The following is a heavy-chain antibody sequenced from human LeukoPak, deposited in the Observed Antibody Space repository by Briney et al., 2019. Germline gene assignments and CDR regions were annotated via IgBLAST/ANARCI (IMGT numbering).Heavy chain of an antibody. CDR2: LYSGGSA. V-gene: IGHV3-53*01. CDR1: GFTVDSYY. D-gene: IGHD1-26*01. Sequence: GGSLRLSCAASGFTVDSYYMNWVRQAPGKGLEWVTVLYSGGSAYYADSVRGRFTISRHNLKNVLYLDMNNLRAEDTAIYYCARQYSGSYIDYWGQGTLVTVSS. J-gene: IGHJ4*02. CDR3: ARQYSGSYIDY.